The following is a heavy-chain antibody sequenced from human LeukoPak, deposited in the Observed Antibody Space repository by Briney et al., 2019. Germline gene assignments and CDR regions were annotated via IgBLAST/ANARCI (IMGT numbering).Heavy chain of an antibody. J-gene: IGHJ4*02. CDR2: ISYDGSNK. Sequence: GRSLRLSCAASGFTFSSYAMHWVRQAPGKGLEWVAVISYDGSNKYYADSVKGRFTISRDNSKNTLYLQMNSLRAEDTAVYYCAKDQGDYDSSGYYYVWGQGTLVTVSS. CDR3: AKDQGDYDSSGYYYV. D-gene: IGHD3-22*01. V-gene: IGHV3-30*04. CDR1: GFTFSSYA.